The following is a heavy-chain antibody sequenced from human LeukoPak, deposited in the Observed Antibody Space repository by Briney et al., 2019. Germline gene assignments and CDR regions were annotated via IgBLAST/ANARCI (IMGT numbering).Heavy chain of an antibody. CDR1: GFTFSSYA. J-gene: IGHJ4*02. CDR3: VKGPRPDITVAHTVEN. Sequence: GGSLRLSCAASGFTFSSYAMSWVRQAPGKGLEWVSAISGSGGSIYYADSVKGRFTISRDNSKNSLYLQMNTVRAEDTAVYYCVKGPRPDITVAHTVENWGQGTLVTVSS. V-gene: IGHV3-23*01. CDR2: ISGSGGSI. D-gene: IGHD6-19*01.